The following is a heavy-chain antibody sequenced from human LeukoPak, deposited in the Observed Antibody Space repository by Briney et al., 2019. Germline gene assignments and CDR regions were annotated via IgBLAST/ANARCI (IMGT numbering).Heavy chain of an antibody. CDR1: GFTVSSCE. CDR3: AELGITMIGGV. V-gene: IGHV3-48*03. D-gene: IGHD3-10*02. Sequence: GGSLRFSCAASGFTVSSCEMNWVRQARGKGRGWVSYISSSGSTIYYAVSVKGGFTISRDMAKNSLYLQMTSLTAEDTAVYYCAELGITMIGGVWGKGTTVTISS. CDR2: ISSSGSTI. J-gene: IGHJ6*04.